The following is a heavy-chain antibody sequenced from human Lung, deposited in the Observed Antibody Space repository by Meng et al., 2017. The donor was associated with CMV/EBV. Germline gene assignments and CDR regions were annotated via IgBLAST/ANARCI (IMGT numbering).Heavy chain of an antibody. J-gene: IGHJ4*02. V-gene: IGHV3-30*14. Sequence: GESLKISCAASGFTFSSYAMHWVRQAPGKGLEWVAVISYDGSNKYYADSVKGRFTISRDNSKNTLYLQMNSLRAEDTAVYYCARGAVYYDSSAYYEGYFDYWGQGTLVTVSS. D-gene: IGHD3-22*01. CDR1: GFTFSSYA. CDR2: ISYDGSNK. CDR3: ARGAVYYDSSAYYEGYFDY.